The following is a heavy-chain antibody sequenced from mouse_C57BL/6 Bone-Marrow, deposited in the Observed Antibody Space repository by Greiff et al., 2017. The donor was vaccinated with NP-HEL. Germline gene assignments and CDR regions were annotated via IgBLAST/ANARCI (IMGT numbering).Heavy chain of an antibody. Sequence: VQLQQSGTVLARPGASVKMSCKTSGYTFTSYWMHWVKQRPGQGLEWIGAIYPGNSDTSYNQKFKGKAKLTAVTSARTAYMELSRLTNEDSAVYYCTNYYYGPWFAYWGQGTLVTVSA. CDR1: GYTFTSYW. CDR3: TNYYYGPWFAY. J-gene: IGHJ3*01. CDR2: IYPGNSDT. V-gene: IGHV1-5*01. D-gene: IGHD1-1*01.